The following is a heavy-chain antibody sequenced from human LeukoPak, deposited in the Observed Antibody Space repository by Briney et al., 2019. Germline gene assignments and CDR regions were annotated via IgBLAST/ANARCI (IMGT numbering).Heavy chain of an antibody. CDR2: ISGSGGST. V-gene: IGHV3-23*01. J-gene: IGHJ4*02. CDR3: AKGGKARTPSYFDY. D-gene: IGHD1/OR15-1a*01. CDR1: GFTFSSYA. Sequence: GGSLRLPCAASGFTFSSYAMSWVRQAPGKGLEWVSAISGSGGSTYYADSVKGRFTISRDNSKNTLYLQMNSLRAEATAVYYCAKGGKARTPSYFDYWGQGTLVTVSS.